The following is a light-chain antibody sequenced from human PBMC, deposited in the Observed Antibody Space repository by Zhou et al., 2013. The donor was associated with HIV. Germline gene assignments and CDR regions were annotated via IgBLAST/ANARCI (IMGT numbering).Light chain of an antibody. CDR3: QQYGSSSYT. CDR2: GAS. V-gene: IGKV3-20*01. CDR1: QSVSSVY. J-gene: IGKJ2*01. Sequence: EFVLTQSPGTLSLSPGERATLSCRASQSVSSVYLAWYQQKPGQAPRLLIYGASSRATGIPDRFSGSGSGTDFTLTISRLEPEDFAVYYCQQYGSSSYTFGQGTKLEIK.